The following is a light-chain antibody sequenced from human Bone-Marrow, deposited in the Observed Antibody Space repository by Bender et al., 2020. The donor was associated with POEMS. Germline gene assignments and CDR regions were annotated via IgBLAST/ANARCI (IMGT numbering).Light chain of an antibody. J-gene: IGLJ2*01. Sequence: SYELTQPPSLSVAPGQTARLTCGGNNIASKSVHWYHQKPGQAPVMVVYDDDDRPSGMSERISGSNSGNTATLTITTVEAGDEADYYCQVWDSSSEVIFGGGTKLTVL. V-gene: IGLV3-21*02. CDR3: QVWDSSSEVI. CDR1: NIASKS. CDR2: DDD.